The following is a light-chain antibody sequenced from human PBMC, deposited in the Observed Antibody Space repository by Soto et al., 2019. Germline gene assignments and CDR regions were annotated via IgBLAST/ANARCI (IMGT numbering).Light chain of an antibody. V-gene: IGKV3-20*01. Sequence: VMRQSPATLSVSPGEGATLSCRASQGIGDTLAWYQHKPGQAPRLLIYGASSRATGIPDRFSGSGSGTDFTLTISRLEPEDFAVYYCQQYGSSPRTFGQGTKVDIK. CDR3: QQYGSSPRT. J-gene: IGKJ1*01. CDR1: QGIGDT. CDR2: GAS.